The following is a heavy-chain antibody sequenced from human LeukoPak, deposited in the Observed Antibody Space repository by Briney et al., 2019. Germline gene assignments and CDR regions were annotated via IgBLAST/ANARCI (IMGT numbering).Heavy chain of an antibody. J-gene: IGHJ4*02. CDR3: ARDFSSYYYDSSGSE. CDR1: GGSISSYY. V-gene: IGHV4-59*12. D-gene: IGHD3-22*01. CDR2: IYYSGST. Sequence: SSETLSLTCTVSGGSISSYYWSWIRQPPGKGLEWIGYIYYSGSTNYNPSLKSRVTISVDTSKNQFSLKLSSVTAADTAVYYCARDFSSYYYDSSGSEWGQGTLVTVSS.